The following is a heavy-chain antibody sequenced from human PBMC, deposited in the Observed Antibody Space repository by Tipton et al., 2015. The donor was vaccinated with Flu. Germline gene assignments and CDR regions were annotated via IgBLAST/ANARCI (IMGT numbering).Heavy chain of an antibody. Sequence: TLSLTCTVSGGSIGVTIYYWGWVRQPPGKELEWIGSIYYSGTTYYNPSLKSRVTISVDSSKNEFSLTLASLTAADTAVYYCARDLWNDRRAYYYYGVDVWGQGTTVTVSS. CDR1: GGSIGVTIYY. V-gene: IGHV4-39*07. CDR2: IYYSGTT. J-gene: IGHJ6*02. D-gene: IGHD1-1*01. CDR3: ARDLWNDRRAYYYYGVDV.